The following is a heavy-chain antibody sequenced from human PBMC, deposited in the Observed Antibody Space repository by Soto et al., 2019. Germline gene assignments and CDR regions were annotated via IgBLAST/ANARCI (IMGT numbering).Heavy chain of an antibody. CDR3: ARDWASTSCGSPMLSCYYYYGMDV. J-gene: IGHJ6*02. V-gene: IGHV1-18*01. CDR1: GYTFTSYG. Sequence: ASVKVSCKASGYTFTSYGISWVRQAPGQGLEWMGWISAYNGNTNYAQKLQGRVTMTTDTSTSTAYMELRSLRSDDTAVYYCARDWASTSCGSPMLSCYYYYGMDVWGQGTTVTVSS. CDR2: ISAYNGNT. D-gene: IGHD2-2*01.